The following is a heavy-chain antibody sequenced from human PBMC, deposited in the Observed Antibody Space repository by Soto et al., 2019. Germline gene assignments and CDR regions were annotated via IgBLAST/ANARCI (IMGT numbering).Heavy chain of an antibody. CDR3: ARGGDYDFWSGYSHYYYGMDV. CDR2: VITIFGTA. Sequence: QVQLVQSGAEVKKPGSSVKVSCKASGGTFSSYAISWVRQAPGQGLEWMGGVITIFGTANYAQKFQGRVTITADKSTSTAYMELSSLRSEDTAVYYCARGGDYDFWSGYSHYYYGMDVWGQGTTVTVSS. D-gene: IGHD3-3*01. V-gene: IGHV1-69*06. J-gene: IGHJ6*02. CDR1: GGTFSSYA.